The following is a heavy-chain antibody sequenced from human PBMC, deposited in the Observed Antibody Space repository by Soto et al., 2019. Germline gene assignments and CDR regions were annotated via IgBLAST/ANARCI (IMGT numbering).Heavy chain of an antibody. CDR2: IIPIFGTA. D-gene: IGHD3-9*01. V-gene: IGHV1-69*13. CDR3: ARVLNFVWANPPRFDP. CDR1: AGTYSGYA. Sequence: PSGRVYCKASAGTYSGYAISCVRQAPGKGLEWMGGIIPIFGTANYAQKFQGRVTITADESTSTAYMELSSLRSEDTAVYYCARVLNFVWANPPRFDPWGQGTLVTVSS. J-gene: IGHJ5*02.